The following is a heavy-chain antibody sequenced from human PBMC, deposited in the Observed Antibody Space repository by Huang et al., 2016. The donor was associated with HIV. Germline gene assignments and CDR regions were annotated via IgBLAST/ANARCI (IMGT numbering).Heavy chain of an antibody. CDR1: GDTLNQLS. J-gene: IGHJ4*02. CDR3: ATRTPGFLERLLFY. Sequence: QVHLEQSGAEVRKPGASVTVSCKVSGDTLNQLSMQWLRQPPGKGLEWMGGFDPEDGKPRYAQTFPGRVTRTEDTSRDTAYMELSGLKSEDTAMYYCATRTPGFLERLLFYWGQGTLVTVSS. V-gene: IGHV1-24*01. D-gene: IGHD3-3*01. CDR2: FDPEDGKP.